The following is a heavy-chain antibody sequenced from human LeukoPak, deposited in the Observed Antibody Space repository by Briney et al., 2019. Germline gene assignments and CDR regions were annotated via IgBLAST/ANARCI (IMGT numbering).Heavy chain of an antibody. CDR3: ALLPPDRFDI. J-gene: IGHJ3*02. D-gene: IGHD3-22*01. CDR2: ISYDGSNK. V-gene: IGHV3-30*03. Sequence: PGGSLRLSCAASGFTFSSYGMHWVRQAPGKGLEWVAVISYDGSNKYYADSVKGRFTISRDNAKNTLYLQMNSLRAEDTAVYFCALLPPDRFDIWGQGTMVAVSS. CDR1: GFTFSSYG.